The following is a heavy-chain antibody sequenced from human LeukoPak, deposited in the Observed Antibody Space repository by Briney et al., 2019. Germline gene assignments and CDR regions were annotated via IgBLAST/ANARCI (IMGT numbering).Heavy chain of an antibody. CDR2: MTHIGST. Sequence: PSETLSLTCAVYGGSFSGYYWNWIRQPPGKGLEWIGEMTHIGSTNYNPSLKSRVTISVDTSKNQFSLKLSSVTAADTAVYYCASTSYGDYFDYWGQGTLVTVSS. V-gene: IGHV4-34*01. D-gene: IGHD4-17*01. CDR3: ASTSYGDYFDY. CDR1: GGSFSGYY. J-gene: IGHJ4*02.